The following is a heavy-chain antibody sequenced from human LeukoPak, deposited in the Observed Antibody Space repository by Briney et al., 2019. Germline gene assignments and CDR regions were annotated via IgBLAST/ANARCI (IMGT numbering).Heavy chain of an antibody. CDR2: FDPEDGET. D-gene: IGHD3-10*01. CDR3: ATPRHLWFGELSSFDY. V-gene: IGHV1-24*01. Sequence: ASVKVSCKVSGHTLTELSMHWVRQAPGKGLEWMGGFDPEDGETIYAQKFQGRVTMTEDTSTDTAYMELSSLRSEDTAVYYCATPRHLWFGELSSFDYWGQGTLVTVSS. CDR1: GHTLTELS. J-gene: IGHJ4*02.